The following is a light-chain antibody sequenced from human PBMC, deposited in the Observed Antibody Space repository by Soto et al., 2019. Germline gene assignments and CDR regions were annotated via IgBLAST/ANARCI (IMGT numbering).Light chain of an antibody. J-gene: IGKJ5*01. Sequence: IQLTQSPSSLSASVGDIVTFTCRASEDISIYLVWYQQKPGAAPKLLIYAADALHSGVPSRFSGSGSGTDFTLTISSLHPEDFPVYLCQQFKNYPITFGQGTRLQI. CDR3: QQFKNYPIT. CDR1: EDISIY. CDR2: AAD. V-gene: IGKV1-9*01.